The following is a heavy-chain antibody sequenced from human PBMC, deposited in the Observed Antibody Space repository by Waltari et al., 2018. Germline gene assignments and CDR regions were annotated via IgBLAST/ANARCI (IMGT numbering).Heavy chain of an antibody. J-gene: IGHJ3*02. CDR3: AMTYYYDSSGSKGAFDI. Sequence: QVQLQESGPGLVKPSETLSLTCAVSGYSIRSGYYWGCIRQPPGKGLEWIGSIYHSGSTYYNPSLKSRVTISVDTSKNQFSLKLSSVTAADTAVYYCAMTYYYDSSGSKGAFDIWGQGTMVTVSS. CDR1: GYSIRSGYY. D-gene: IGHD3-22*01. CDR2: IYHSGST. V-gene: IGHV4-38-2*01.